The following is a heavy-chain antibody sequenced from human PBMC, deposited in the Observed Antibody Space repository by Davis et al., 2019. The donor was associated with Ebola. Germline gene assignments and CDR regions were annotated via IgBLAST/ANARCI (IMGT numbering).Heavy chain of an antibody. Sequence: GGSLRLSCTDSVITFSSYAMTWVRQAPGKGLEWVSAISGSGGSTYYADSVKGRFTISRDNSKKTLYLQMNSLRAEDTAVYYCARGGGSLGTYGMDVWGKGTTVTVSS. D-gene: IGHD3-16*01. J-gene: IGHJ6*04. V-gene: IGHV3-23*01. CDR2: ISGSGGST. CDR1: VITFSSYA. CDR3: ARGGGSLGTYGMDV.